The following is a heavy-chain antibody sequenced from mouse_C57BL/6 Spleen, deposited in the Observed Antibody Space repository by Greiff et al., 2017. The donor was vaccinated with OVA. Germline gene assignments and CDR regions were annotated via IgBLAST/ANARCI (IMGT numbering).Heavy chain of an antibody. CDR2: IYPGSGST. D-gene: IGHD2-9*01. V-gene: IGHV1-55*01. CDR3: ARPYYGYDKGTMDY. J-gene: IGHJ4*01. Sequence: VQLQQPGAELVKPGASVKMSCKASGYTFTSYWITWVKQRPGQGLEWIGDIYPGSGSTNYNETFKSKATLTVDTSSSTAYMQLSSLTSEDSAVYYGARPYYGYDKGTMDYWGQGTSVTVSS. CDR1: GYTFTSYW.